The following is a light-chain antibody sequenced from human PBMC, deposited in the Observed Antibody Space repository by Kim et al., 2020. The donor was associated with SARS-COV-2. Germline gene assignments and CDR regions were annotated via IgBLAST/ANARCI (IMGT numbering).Light chain of an antibody. V-gene: IGKV1-27*01. CDR3: QKYDSAPRT. CDR1: QGVSEY. J-gene: IGKJ1*01. CDR2: GAS. Sequence: ASVGGGIPSPCRASQGVSEYLAWYQQRPGKVPKLLIYGASVLQSGAPSRFSGSGSGTVFTLTISRLQPEDVGAYYCQKYDSAPRTFGQGTKVDIK.